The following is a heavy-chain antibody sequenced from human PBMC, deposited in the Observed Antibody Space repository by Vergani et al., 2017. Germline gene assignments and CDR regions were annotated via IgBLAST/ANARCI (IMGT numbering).Heavy chain of an antibody. Sequence: EVQLVESGGVVVQPGGSLRLSCAASGFTFDDYAMHWVRHAPGKGLEWVSLISWDGGSTYYADSVKGRFTISRDNSKNSLYLQMNSLRAEDTAVYYCAKGGYYDILTGYYYYYYMDVWGKGTTVTVSS. CDR2: ISWDGGST. D-gene: IGHD3-9*01. CDR3: AKGGYYDILTGYYYYYYMDV. V-gene: IGHV3-43D*04. CDR1: GFTFDDYA. J-gene: IGHJ6*03.